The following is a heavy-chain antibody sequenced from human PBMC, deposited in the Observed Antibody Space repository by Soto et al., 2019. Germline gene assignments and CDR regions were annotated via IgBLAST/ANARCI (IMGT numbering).Heavy chain of an antibody. Sequence: GSLRLSCAASGFTFSSYAMSWVRQAPGKRLEWVSAISGSGASTFHADSVKGRFTISRDNSKNTLYLQMNSLRAEDTAVYFCAKSTGTSYYSYGMDVWGQGTTVTVSS. CDR2: ISGSGAST. CDR1: GFTFSSYA. J-gene: IGHJ6*02. CDR3: AKSTGTSYYSYGMDV. D-gene: IGHD1-1*01. V-gene: IGHV3-23*01.